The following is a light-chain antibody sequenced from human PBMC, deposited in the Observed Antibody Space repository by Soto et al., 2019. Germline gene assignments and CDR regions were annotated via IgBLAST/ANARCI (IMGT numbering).Light chain of an antibody. J-gene: IGLJ3*02. V-gene: IGLV2-23*02. Sequence: QSALTQPASVSGSPGQSITISCTGTSSDVGSYNLVSWYQHLPGKAPKLIIYEVNERPSGISDRFSGSKSGNTASLTISGLQGEDEADYYCFSYVGYSMLMFGGGTKVTVL. CDR3: FSYVGYSMLM. CDR1: SSDVGSYNL. CDR2: EVN.